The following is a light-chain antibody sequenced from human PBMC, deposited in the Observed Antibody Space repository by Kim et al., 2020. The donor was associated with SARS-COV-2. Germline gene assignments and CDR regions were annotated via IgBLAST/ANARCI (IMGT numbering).Light chain of an antibody. Sequence: PLSSRASQCFSNSLAWYQQTPGQAPRLLIFDASNSATYIPARFSGSGSGTDLTLTNSSLEPEYFAFYFCQQHTNWRYSFGRGTKLDIK. V-gene: IGKV3-11*01. CDR1: QCFSNS. CDR3: QQHTNWRYS. J-gene: IGKJ2*03. CDR2: DAS.